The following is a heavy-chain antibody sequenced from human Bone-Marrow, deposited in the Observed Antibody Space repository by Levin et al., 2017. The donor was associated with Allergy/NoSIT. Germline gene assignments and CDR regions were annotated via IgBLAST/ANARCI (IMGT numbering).Heavy chain of an antibody. V-gene: IGHV3-23*01. CDR3: AKRNGYSRGWYNFDY. D-gene: IGHD6-19*01. J-gene: IGHJ4*02. CDR1: GFTFSSYA. CDR2: LSASGGST. Sequence: QAGGSLRLSCAASGFTFSSYAMAWVRQAPEKGLEWVSALSASGGSTYYTDSVMGRFTISRDNSKNTLYLQMNSLRAEDTAVYYCAKRNGYSRGWYNFDYWGQGTLVTVSS.